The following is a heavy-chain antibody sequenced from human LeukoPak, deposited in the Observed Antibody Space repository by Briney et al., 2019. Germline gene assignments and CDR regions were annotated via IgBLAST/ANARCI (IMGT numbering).Heavy chain of an antibody. V-gene: IGHV3-9*01. Sequence: GGSLRLSCAASGFTFDDYAMHWVRQAPGKGLEWVSGISWNSGSIGYADSVKGRFTISRDNAKNSLYLQMNSLRAEDTALYYCAKDSSYCYDSSGYVFDYWGQGTLVTVSS. CDR3: AKDSSYCYDSSGYVFDY. CDR1: GFTFDDYA. D-gene: IGHD3-22*01. J-gene: IGHJ4*02. CDR2: ISWNSGSI.